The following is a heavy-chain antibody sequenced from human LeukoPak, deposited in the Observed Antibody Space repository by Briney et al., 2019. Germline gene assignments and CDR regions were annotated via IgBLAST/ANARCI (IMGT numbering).Heavy chain of an antibody. CDR1: GGSISRYY. J-gene: IGHJ4*02. Sequence: PSETLSHTCTVSGGSISRYYWSWIRQPAGKGLEWIGRIYTSGSTNYNPSLKSRVTISVDTSKNQFSLKLRSVTAAHAAVYFCGREGREYDYVWGSYRRGFDYWGQGTLVTVSS. CDR2: IYTSGST. D-gene: IGHD3-16*02. CDR3: GREGREYDYVWGSYRRGFDY. V-gene: IGHV4-4*07.